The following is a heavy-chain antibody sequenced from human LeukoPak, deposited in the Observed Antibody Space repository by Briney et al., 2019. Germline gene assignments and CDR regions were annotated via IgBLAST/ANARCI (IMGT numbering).Heavy chain of an antibody. CDR1: GFTFSSYA. D-gene: IGHD5-18*01. CDR2: ISGSGGST. J-gene: IGHJ3*02. V-gene: IGHV3-23*01. CDR3: AKRSGLHDAFDI. Sequence: GGPLRLSCAASGFTFSSYAMSWVRQAPGKGLEWVSAISGSGGSTYYADSVKGRFTISRDNSKNTLYLQMNSLRAEDTAVYYCAKRSGLHDAFDIWGQGTMVTVSS.